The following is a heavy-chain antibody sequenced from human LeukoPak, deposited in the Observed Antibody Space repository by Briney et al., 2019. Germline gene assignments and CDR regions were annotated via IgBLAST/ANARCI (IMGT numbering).Heavy chain of an antibody. Sequence: PSETLSLTCTVSGGSISSGSYYWGWIRQPPGKGLEWIGSIYSSDGSTYYNPSLKSRVTISVDTSKNQFSLKLSSATAADTAVYYCARVTQQWPHYYFDYWGKGTLVTVSS. CDR1: GGSISSGSYY. CDR2: IYSSDGST. J-gene: IGHJ4*01. V-gene: IGHV4-39*07. CDR3: ARVTQQWPHYYFDY. D-gene: IGHD6-19*01.